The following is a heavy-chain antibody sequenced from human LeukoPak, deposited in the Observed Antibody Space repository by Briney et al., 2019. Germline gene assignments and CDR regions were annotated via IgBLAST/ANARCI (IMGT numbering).Heavy chain of an antibody. J-gene: IGHJ4*02. D-gene: IGHD3-10*01. CDR3: ARSPLYYGSASYSDY. CDR1: GYTFTAYY. Sequence: ASVRVSCMASGYTFTAYYLHWVRQAPGQGREWMGWINPNSGGTNYAEKFRGRVTMTRDTSTSTAYMELSSLRSDDTAIYYCARSPLYYGSASYSDYWGQGTLVTVSS. CDR2: INPNSGGT. V-gene: IGHV1-2*02.